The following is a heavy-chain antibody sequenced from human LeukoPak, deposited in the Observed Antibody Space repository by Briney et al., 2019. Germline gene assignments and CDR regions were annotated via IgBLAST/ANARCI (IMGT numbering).Heavy chain of an antibody. Sequence: GGSLRLSCAASGFTFSSYWMSWVRQAPGKGLEWVANIKQDGSEKYYVDSVKGRFTISRDNAKNSLYLQMNSLRAEDTAVYYCATSSGYTRGAFDIWGQGTMVTVSS. CDR2: IKQDGSEK. CDR1: GFTFSSYW. J-gene: IGHJ3*02. CDR3: ATSSGYTRGAFDI. V-gene: IGHV3-7*01. D-gene: IGHD3-22*01.